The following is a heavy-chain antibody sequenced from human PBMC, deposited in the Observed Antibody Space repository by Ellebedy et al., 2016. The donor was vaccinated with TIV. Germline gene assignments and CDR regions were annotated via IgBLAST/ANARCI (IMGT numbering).Heavy chain of an antibody. V-gene: IGHV6-1*01. D-gene: IGHD1/OR15-1a*01. CDR2: TYHRSKWYN. Sequence: SQTLSLTXXISGDSVSSNNAAWNWIRQSPSRGLEWLGRTYHRSKWYNDYALSVKSRITINPDTSRNQFSLQLYSVTPEDTAVYYCAREAYTTVNNGVDYWGQGTLVTVSS. J-gene: IGHJ4*02. CDR1: GDSVSSNNAA. CDR3: AREAYTTVNNGVDY.